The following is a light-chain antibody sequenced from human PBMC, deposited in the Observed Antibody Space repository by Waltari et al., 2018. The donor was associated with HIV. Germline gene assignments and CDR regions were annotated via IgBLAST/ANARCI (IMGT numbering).Light chain of an antibody. CDR3: SSYTSFETVV. J-gene: IGLJ3*02. V-gene: IGLV2-14*01. CDR1: NSDIGAYNF. CDR2: GVT. Sequence: QSALTQPASVSGSPGQSITISCTGTNSDIGAYNFVSWYPQHPDHAPRLLLFGVTRLPSGISSRFSVIKSGNTASLTIFGLQDEDEADYYCSSYTSFETVVFGGGTKLTVL.